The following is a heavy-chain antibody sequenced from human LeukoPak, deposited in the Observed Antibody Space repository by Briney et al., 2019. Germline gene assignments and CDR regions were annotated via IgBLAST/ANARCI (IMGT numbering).Heavy chain of an antibody. Sequence: GESLKISCKGSGYTFSTYWIAWVRQMAGKGLEWMGIIYPGDSDTSYSPSFQGQVTISADKSITTAYLQWSSLKASDTAMYYCARVITMIRGVPDRFDPWGQGTLVTVSS. J-gene: IGHJ5*02. V-gene: IGHV5-51*01. CDR1: GYTFSTYW. D-gene: IGHD3-10*01. CDR2: IYPGDSDT. CDR3: ARVITMIRGVPDRFDP.